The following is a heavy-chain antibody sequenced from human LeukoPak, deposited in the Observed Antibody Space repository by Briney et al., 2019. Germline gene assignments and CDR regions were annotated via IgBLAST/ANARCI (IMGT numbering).Heavy chain of an antibody. J-gene: IGHJ4*02. CDR2: ISSNGGST. Sequence: GGSLRLSCAASGFTFSSYAMHWVRQAPGKGLEYVSAISSNGGSTYYANSVKGRFTISRDNSKNTLYLQMNSLRAEDTAVYYCATTHDYGDYDGYWGQGTLVTVSS. CDR3: ATTHDYGDYDGY. CDR1: GFTFSSYA. V-gene: IGHV3-64*01. D-gene: IGHD4-17*01.